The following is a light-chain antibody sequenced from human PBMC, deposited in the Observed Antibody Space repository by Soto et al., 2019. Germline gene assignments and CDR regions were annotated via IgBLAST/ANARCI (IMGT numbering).Light chain of an antibody. V-gene: IGLV2-14*03. J-gene: IGLJ1*01. CDR1: SSDVGGYIY. CDR3: VSYTTSTSYV. CDR2: DVN. Sequence: QPDLTQPASVSGSPGQSITISCTGTSSDVGGYIYVSWYQQHPGKAPKLMIYDVNNRPSGVSNRFSGSKSGNTASLTISGLQTEDEADYYCVSYTTSTSYVFGSGTKVTVL.